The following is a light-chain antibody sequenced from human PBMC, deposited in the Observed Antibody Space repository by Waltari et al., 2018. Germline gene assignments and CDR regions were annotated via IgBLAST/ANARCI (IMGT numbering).Light chain of an antibody. CDR3: QSYDSSSVV. CDR1: SGTFAAAY. V-gene: IGLV6-57*01. Sequence: FMLTQPHSVSGSPGKTVTISCPRSSGTFAAAYVQWYQPRPGSSPITVIYEDDKRTSGVSDRFSGSVDMSANSASLTISGLKPEDEADYFCQSYDSSSVVFGGGTKLTVL. CDR2: EDD. J-gene: IGLJ2*01.